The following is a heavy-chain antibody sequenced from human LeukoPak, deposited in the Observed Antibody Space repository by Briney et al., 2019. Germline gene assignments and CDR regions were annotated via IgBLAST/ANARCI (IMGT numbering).Heavy chain of an antibody. CDR2: ISDNGGST. CDR1: GVTFSSHA. V-gene: IGHV3-64D*06. D-gene: IGHD6-19*01. CDR3: YISGWTEDIDN. J-gene: IGHJ4*02. Sequence: GGSLRLSCSASGVTFSSHAMHWVRQAPGKGLEYVSGISDNGGSTFYADSVKGRFTISRDNSKNTLYLQMSSLRGEDTAVYYCYISGWTEDIDNWGQGTLVTVSS.